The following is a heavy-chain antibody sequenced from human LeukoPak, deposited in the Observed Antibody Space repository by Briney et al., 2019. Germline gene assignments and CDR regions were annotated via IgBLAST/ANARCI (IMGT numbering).Heavy chain of an antibody. CDR1: GYIFTTYF. Sequence: ASVKVSCKASGYIFTTYFIHWVRQAPGQGLEWMGWINPNNGDTNYVQKFQGRVTMTRDTSISTAYMELTRLRSDDTAVYFCTRSQFYYGAGSLGFDPWGQGTLVTVSS. D-gene: IGHD3-10*01. CDR2: INPNNGDT. CDR3: TRSQFYYGAGSLGFDP. V-gene: IGHV1-2*02. J-gene: IGHJ5*02.